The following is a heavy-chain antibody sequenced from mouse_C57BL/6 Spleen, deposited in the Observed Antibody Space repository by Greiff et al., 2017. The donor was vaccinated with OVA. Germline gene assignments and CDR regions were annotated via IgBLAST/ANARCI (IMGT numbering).Heavy chain of an antibody. CDR1: GFNIKDYY. CDR3: AVGGSRLAMDY. CDR2: IDPEDGDT. D-gene: IGHD1-1*01. V-gene: IGHV14-2*01. J-gene: IGHJ4*01. Sequence: EVQLQQSGAELVKPGASVKLSCTASGFNIKDYYMHWVKQRTEQGLEWIGRIDPEDGDTKYAPKFQGKATITADTSSNTAYLLLSSLTSEDTAVYYCAVGGSRLAMDYWGQGTSVTVSS.